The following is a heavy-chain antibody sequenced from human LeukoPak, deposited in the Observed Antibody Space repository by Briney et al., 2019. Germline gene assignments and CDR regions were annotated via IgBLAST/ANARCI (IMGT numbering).Heavy chain of an antibody. Sequence: SETLSLTCTVSGGSISSHYWSWIRQPPGERLEWIGYIYYNGRTKYNPSLESRVTISVDTSKNQFSLKLSSVTAADTAVYYCARAPGYYDSSGYLRYPPDYWGQGTLVTVSS. J-gene: IGHJ4*02. V-gene: IGHV4-59*11. D-gene: IGHD3-22*01. CDR1: GGSISSHY. CDR3: ARAPGYYDSSGYLRYPPDY. CDR2: IYYNGRT.